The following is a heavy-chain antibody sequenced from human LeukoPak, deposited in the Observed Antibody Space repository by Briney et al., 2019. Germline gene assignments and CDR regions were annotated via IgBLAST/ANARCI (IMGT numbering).Heavy chain of an antibody. Sequence: ASETLSLTCTVSGGSISSGGYSWSWIRQPPGKGLEWIGYIYYSGSTNYNPSLKSRVIISVDTSKNQFSLKLSSVTAADTAVYYCARGRRTALKIRYYFDYWGQGTLVTVSS. J-gene: IGHJ4*02. CDR3: ARGRRTALKIRYYFDY. D-gene: IGHD1-14*01. V-gene: IGHV4-61*08. CDR2: IYYSGST. CDR1: GGSISSGGYS.